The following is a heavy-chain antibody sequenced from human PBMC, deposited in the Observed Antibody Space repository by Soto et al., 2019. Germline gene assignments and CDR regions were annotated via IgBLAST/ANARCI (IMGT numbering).Heavy chain of an antibody. CDR1: GYTISSYV. D-gene: IGHD1-20*01. CDR3: ARGRITAYNLDF. V-gene: IGHV1-3*01. Sequence: QVQLVQSGPEVKKPGASVKVSCTASGYTISSYVLNWVRQAPGQSPEWMGWINPYNGETRYSQKVQGTVTITKDTSATTAYLELSSLRSEDTAVYYCARGRITAYNLDFWGQGTLVTVSS. J-gene: IGHJ4*02. CDR2: INPYNGET.